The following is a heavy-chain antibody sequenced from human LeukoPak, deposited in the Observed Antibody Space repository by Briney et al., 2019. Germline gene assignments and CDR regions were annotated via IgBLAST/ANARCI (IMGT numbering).Heavy chain of an antibody. Sequence: GGSLRLSCAASGLSFSSYSMNWVRQAPGKGLEWVSFISSSSIYIFYSNSVKGRFTISRDNAKNSLYLQVNSLRADDTAVYYCVKVRSGAAAVGGDWGRGTLVTVSS. V-gene: IGHV3-21*01. CDR3: VKVRSGAAAVGGD. CDR2: ISSSSIYI. J-gene: IGHJ4*02. CDR1: GLSFSSYS. D-gene: IGHD6-13*01.